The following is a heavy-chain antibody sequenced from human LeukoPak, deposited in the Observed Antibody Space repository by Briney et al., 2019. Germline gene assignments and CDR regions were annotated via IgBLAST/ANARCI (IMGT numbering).Heavy chain of an antibody. CDR1: GGSISSYY. D-gene: IGHD6-6*01. Sequence: SETLSLTCIVSGGSISSYYWSWIRQPAGKGLEWIGRIHSSGSTDYNPSLKSRVTMSVDTSKNQFSLKVRSVTAADTAVYYCAREGSATARPFVSNDYWGQGTLVTVSS. CDR2: IHSSGST. CDR3: AREGSATARPFVSNDY. J-gene: IGHJ4*02. V-gene: IGHV4-4*07.